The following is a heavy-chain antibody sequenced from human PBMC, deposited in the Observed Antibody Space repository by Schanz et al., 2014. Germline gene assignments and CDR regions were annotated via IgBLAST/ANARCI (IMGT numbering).Heavy chain of an antibody. V-gene: IGHV3-66*01. CDR3: ARRKHAFDI. CDR2: IYTSGST. Sequence: EVQLVESGGGLVQPGGSLRLSCAASGFTVSSNYMSWVRQAPGKGLEWVSVIYTSGSTYYADSVRSRFTFSRDNSKNTLYLQMNSLRAEDTAVYYCARRKHAFDIWGQGTMVTVSS. CDR1: GFTVSSNY. J-gene: IGHJ3*02.